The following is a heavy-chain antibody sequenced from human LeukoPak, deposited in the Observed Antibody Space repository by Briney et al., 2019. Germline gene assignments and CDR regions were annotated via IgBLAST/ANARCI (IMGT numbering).Heavy chain of an antibody. V-gene: IGHV1-8*01. CDR1: GYTFTSYD. CDR2: MNPNSANT. Sequence: ASVKVSCKASGYTFTSYDINWVRQATGQGLEWMGWMNPNSANTGYAQNFQGRVTMTRNTSISTAYMELSSLRSEDTAVYYCAIRFSRGSGSAIDYWGQGTLITVSS. CDR3: AIRFSRGSGSAIDY. J-gene: IGHJ4*02. D-gene: IGHD3-10*01.